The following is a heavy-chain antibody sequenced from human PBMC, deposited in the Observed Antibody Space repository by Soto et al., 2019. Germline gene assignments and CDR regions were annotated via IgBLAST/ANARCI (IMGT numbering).Heavy chain of an antibody. V-gene: IGHV5-51*01. J-gene: IGHJ4*02. CDR1: GYSFSTYW. D-gene: IGHD3-10*01. Sequence: GESLKISCKCSGYSFSTYWIGWVRQTPGKGLEWMGIIYPGDSDTRYSPSFQGQVTISADKSISTAYLQWSSLKAADTAMYYCARLHGSVIPFDYWGQGTLVTVSS. CDR3: ARLHGSVIPFDY. CDR2: IYPGDSDT.